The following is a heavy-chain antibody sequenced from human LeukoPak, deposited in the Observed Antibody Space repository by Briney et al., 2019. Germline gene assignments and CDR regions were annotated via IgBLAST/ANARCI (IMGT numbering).Heavy chain of an antibody. J-gene: IGHJ4*02. CDR3: ARRDSSGWYYFDY. CDR1: GYIFTSYW. V-gene: IGHV5-51*01. D-gene: IGHD6-19*01. CDR2: IYPGDSDT. Sequence: GESLKISCKGSGYIFTSYWIGWVRQMPGKGLEWMGIIYPGDSDTRYSPSFQGQVTISAVKSISTAYLQWSSLKALDTAMYYCARRDSSGWYYFDYWGQGTLVTVSS.